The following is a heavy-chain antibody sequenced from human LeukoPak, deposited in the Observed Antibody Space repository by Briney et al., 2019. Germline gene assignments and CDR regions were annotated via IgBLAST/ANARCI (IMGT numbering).Heavy chain of an antibody. D-gene: IGHD3-22*01. J-gene: IGHJ4*02. V-gene: IGHV3-23*01. CDR1: GFTFSSYA. CDR3: ATADYYDSSGYYRGSDY. Sequence: PGGSLRLSCAASGFTFSSYAMSWVRQGPGKGLEWVSAISGSGGSTYYADSVKGRFTISRGNSKNTLYLQMNSLRAEDTAVYYCATADYYDSSGYYRGSDYWGQGTLVTVSS. CDR2: ISGSGGST.